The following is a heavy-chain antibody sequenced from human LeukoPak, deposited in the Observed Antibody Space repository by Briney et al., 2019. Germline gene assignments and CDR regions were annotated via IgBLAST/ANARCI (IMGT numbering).Heavy chain of an antibody. D-gene: IGHD5-18*01. CDR2: IYYSGST. CDR1: GGSISSGGYY. Sequence: SETLSLTCTVSGGSISSGGYYWSWIRQHPGKGLEWIGYIYYSGSTYYNPSLKSRVTISVDTSKNQSSLKLSSVTAADTAVYYCARDKDSKEDAFDIWGQGTMVTVSS. CDR3: ARDKDSKEDAFDI. V-gene: IGHV4-31*03. J-gene: IGHJ3*02.